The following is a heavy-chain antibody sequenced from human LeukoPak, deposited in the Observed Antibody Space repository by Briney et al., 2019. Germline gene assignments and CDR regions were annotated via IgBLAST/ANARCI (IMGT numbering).Heavy chain of an antibody. V-gene: IGHV3-15*01. Sequence: PGGSLRLSCAASGLTVSSSYMSWVRQAPGKGLEWVGRMKSKTDGGTTDYAAPVKGRFTISRDDSKNTLYLQMNSLKTDDTAVYYCTTDCDSTSCYAADAAQWGQGTLVTVSS. CDR3: TTDCDSTSCYAADAAQ. D-gene: IGHD2-2*01. CDR2: MKSKTDGGTT. CDR1: GLTVSSSY. J-gene: IGHJ4*02.